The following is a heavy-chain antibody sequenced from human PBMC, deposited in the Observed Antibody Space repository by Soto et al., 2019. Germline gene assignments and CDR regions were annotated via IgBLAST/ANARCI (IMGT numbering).Heavy chain of an antibody. J-gene: IGHJ6*02. Sequence: QVQLVQSGAEVKKPGSSVKVSCKASGGTFSSYAISWVRQAPGQGLEWMGGIIPIFGTANYAQKFQGRVTITADKSTSIAYMELSSLRSEDTAVYYCARACSGGSCYSGIRNYYYGMDVWGQGTTVTVSS. D-gene: IGHD2-15*01. V-gene: IGHV1-69*06. CDR3: ARACSGGSCYSGIRNYYYGMDV. CDR1: GGTFSSYA. CDR2: IIPIFGTA.